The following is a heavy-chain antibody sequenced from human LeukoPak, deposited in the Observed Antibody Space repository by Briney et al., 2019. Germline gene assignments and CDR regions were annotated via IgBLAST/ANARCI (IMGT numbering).Heavy chain of an antibody. Sequence: ASVKVSCKTSGYTFTDFGINWVRQAPGQGLEWMGRFTTYNGNTNYAQKFQGRVTMTTDTSTTTAYLEVTSLRADDTAVYYCARDSSGFDYVHWGQGTLVTVSS. D-gene: IGHD3-22*01. CDR1: GYTFTDFG. V-gene: IGHV1-18*01. CDR2: FTTYNGNT. J-gene: IGHJ4*02. CDR3: ARDSSGFDYVH.